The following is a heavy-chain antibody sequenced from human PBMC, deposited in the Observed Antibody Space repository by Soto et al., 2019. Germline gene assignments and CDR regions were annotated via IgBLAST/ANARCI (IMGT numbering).Heavy chain of an antibody. CDR2: ISPYNGHT. V-gene: IGHV1-18*01. Sequence: ASVKVSCKASGYTFNNYGITWVRQAPGQGLEWMGWISPYNGHTNYAQKLQGRVTMTTDTSTSTAYMELRSLRSDDTAVYYCARNRNFFDYWGQGTLVTVSS. J-gene: IGHJ4*02. CDR1: GYTFNNYG. CDR3: ARNRNFFDY.